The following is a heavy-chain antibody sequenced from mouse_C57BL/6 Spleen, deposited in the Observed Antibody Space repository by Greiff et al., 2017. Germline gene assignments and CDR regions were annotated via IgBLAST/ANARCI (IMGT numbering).Heavy chain of an antibody. V-gene: IGHV1-55*01. CDR3: ARHVYYDYYYAMDY. Sequence: VQLQQPGAELVKPGASVKMSCKASGYTFTSYWITWVKQRPGQGLEWIGDIYPGSGSTNYNEKFKSKATLTVDTSSSTAYMQLSSLTSEDAAVYYCARHVYYDYYYAMDYWGQGTSVTVSS. CDR2: IYPGSGST. J-gene: IGHJ4*01. D-gene: IGHD2-4*01. CDR1: GYTFTSYW.